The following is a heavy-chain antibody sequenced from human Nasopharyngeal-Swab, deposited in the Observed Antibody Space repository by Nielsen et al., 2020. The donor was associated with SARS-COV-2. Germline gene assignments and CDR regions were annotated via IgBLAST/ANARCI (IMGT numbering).Heavy chain of an antibody. CDR1: GFSSSTYW. CDR3: ARQGVFVPAYFHQYYMDV. D-gene: IGHD3-16*02. CDR2: IKQDGSEK. V-gene: IGHV3-7*03. Sequence: GESLKTSCAASGFSSSTYWMTWVRQAPGKGLEWVANIKQDGSEKYYVDSVKGRFTVSRDNPKNLLYLQVNSLRAEDTAVYYCARQGVFVPAYFHQYYMDVWGKGTTVTVSS. J-gene: IGHJ6*03.